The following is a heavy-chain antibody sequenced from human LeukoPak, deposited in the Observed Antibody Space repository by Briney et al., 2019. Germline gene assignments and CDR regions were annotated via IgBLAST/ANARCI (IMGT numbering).Heavy chain of an antibody. CDR1: GGSFSSYY. Sequence: SETLSLTCAVYGGSFSSYYWSWIRQPPGKGLEWIGEINHSGSTNYNPSLKSRVTISVDTSKNQFSLKLSSVTAADTAVYYCARTEYSSGWYDAFDIWGQGTMVTVSS. J-gene: IGHJ3*02. V-gene: IGHV4-34*01. CDR3: ARTEYSSGWYDAFDI. CDR2: INHSGST. D-gene: IGHD6-19*01.